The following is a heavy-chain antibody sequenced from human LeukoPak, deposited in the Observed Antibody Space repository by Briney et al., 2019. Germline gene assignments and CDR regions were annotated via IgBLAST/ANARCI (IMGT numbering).Heavy chain of an antibody. Sequence: GGSLRLSRAASGFTFDDYGMSWVGQAPGKGLEWVSGINWNGGSTGYADSVKGRFTIYRDNAKNSLYLQMNSLRAEDTALYYCARDSGFVVAEFDYWGQGTLVTVSS. V-gene: IGHV3-20*04. CDR1: GFTFDDYG. CDR2: INWNGGST. J-gene: IGHJ4*02. CDR3: ARDSGFVVAEFDY. D-gene: IGHD2-15*01.